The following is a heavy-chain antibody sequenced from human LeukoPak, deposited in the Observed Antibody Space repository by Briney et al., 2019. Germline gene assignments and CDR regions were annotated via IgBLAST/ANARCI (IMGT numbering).Heavy chain of an antibody. CDR1: GFTFSSYS. V-gene: IGHV3-21*04. CDR3: AKVRGYDFPYYFDY. D-gene: IGHD3/OR15-3a*01. CDR2: ISSTSTYI. Sequence: PGGSLRLSCAASGFTFSSYSMNWVRQTPGKGLEWVSSISSTSTYIYYADSVKGRFTISRDNAKNSLYLQMNSLRAEDTAVYYCAKVRGYDFPYYFDYWGQGTLVTVSS. J-gene: IGHJ4*02.